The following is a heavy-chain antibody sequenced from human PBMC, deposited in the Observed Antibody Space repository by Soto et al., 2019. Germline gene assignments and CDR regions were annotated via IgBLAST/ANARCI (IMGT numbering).Heavy chain of an antibody. CDR2: IYWDDDK. V-gene: IGHV2-5*02. CDR1: GFSLSTSGVG. CDR3: AHSLNHDSSGYYPWYYYYGMDV. J-gene: IGHJ6*02. Sequence: PTLVNPTQTLTLTCTFSGFSLSTSGVGVGWIRQPPGKALEWLALIYWDDDKRYSPSLKSRLTITKDTSKNQVVLTMTNMDPVDTATYYCAHSLNHDSSGYYPWYYYYGMDVWGQGTTVTVSS. D-gene: IGHD3-22*01.